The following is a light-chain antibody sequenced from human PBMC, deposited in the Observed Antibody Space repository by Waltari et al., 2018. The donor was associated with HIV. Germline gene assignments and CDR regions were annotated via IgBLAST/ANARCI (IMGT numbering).Light chain of an antibody. J-gene: IGLJ3*02. Sequence: QSMLTQPPSVSGAPGQRVTFSCPGSSSNIGAGYDVHWYQQLPGTAPKLLIYGNNNRPSGVPDRFSGSKSGTSASLAITGLQAEYEADYYCQSYDSSLSGSWVFGGGTKLTVL. V-gene: IGLV1-40*01. CDR1: SSNIGAGYD. CDR3: QSYDSSLSGSWV. CDR2: GNN.